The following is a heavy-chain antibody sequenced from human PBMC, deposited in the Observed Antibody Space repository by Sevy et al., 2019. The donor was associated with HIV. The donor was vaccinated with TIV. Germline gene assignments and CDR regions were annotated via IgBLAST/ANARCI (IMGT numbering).Heavy chain of an antibody. CDR1: GFTFSSYC. V-gene: IGHV3-74*01. CDR3: ARDRSRCYHGSENWFDL. Sequence: GGSLRLSCAASGFTFSSYCMHWVRQVPGKGLVWVSRIKSDGSSTNYADSVKGRFTISRDNAKNTLYLQMNSLRAEGTAVSYCARDRSRCYHGSENWFDLWGQGTLVTVSS. D-gene: IGHD3-10*01. CDR2: IKSDGSST. J-gene: IGHJ5*02.